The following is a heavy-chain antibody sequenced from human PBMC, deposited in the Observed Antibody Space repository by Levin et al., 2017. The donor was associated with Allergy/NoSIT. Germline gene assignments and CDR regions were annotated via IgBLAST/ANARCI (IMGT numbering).Heavy chain of an antibody. J-gene: IGHJ5*02. CDR2: VLYDGSVK. V-gene: IGHV3-30*04. CDR1: GFTFGTYS. D-gene: IGHD3-10*01. CDR3: AREYYGTGSSGFVRWFDP. Sequence: GGSLRLSCVASGFTFGTYSMHWVRQVPGKGLEWVAAVLYDGSVKFSKDSAKGRFTISRENSKSTLYLDMSSLRLEDPAVYYCAREYYGTGSSGFVRWFDPWGQGTLVTVSS.